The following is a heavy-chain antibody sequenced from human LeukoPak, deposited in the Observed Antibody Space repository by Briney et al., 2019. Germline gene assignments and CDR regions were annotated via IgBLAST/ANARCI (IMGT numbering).Heavy chain of an antibody. CDR1: GFTFSNYW. V-gene: IGHV3-7*01. CDR2: IEQDGSEK. J-gene: IGHJ4*02. CDR3: ARAPYYYDSSGYQSIDY. D-gene: IGHD3-22*01. Sequence: GGSLRLSCAASGFTFSNYWMSWVRQTPGTGLEWVATIEQDGSEKYYVDSVKGRFTISRDNAKNSLYLQMNSLRAEDTAVYYCARAPYYYDSSGYQSIDYWGQGTLVTVSS.